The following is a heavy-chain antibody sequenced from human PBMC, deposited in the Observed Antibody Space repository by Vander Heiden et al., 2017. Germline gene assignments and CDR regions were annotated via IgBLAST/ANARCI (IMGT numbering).Heavy chain of an antibody. V-gene: IGHV3-23*01. D-gene: IGHD1-26*01. J-gene: IGHJ4*02. CDR1: GSTFSSYA. Sequence: EVQLLESGGGLVQPGGSLRLSRAASGSTFSSYAMSWVRQAQGKGLEWVSTISGSGGSTYYADSVKGRFTISRDNSKNTLYLQMNSLRAEDTAVYYCAKFLKRWELPFDYWGQGTLVTVSS. CDR3: AKFLKRWELPFDY. CDR2: ISGSGGST.